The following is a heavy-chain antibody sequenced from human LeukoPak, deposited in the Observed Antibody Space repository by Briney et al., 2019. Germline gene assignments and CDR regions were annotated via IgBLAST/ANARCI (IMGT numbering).Heavy chain of an antibody. V-gene: IGHV3-23*01. CDR2: ISDSGGST. J-gene: IGHJ4*02. CDR3: VKEDYYDSSGYYPLGF. D-gene: IGHD3-22*01. Sequence: GGSLRLSCAASGFTFSTYAMSWVRQAPGKGLEWVSAISDSGGSTYYADSVKGRFTISRGNSKSTLYLQMNSLRAEDTALYYCVKEDYYDSSGYYPLGFWGQGTLVTVSS. CDR1: GFTFSTYA.